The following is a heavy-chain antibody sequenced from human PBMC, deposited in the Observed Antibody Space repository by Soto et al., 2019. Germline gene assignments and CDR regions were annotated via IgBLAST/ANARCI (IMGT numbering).Heavy chain of an antibody. D-gene: IGHD2-2*01. J-gene: IGHJ5*02. CDR3: ASSSGGGYCSSTSCYEGRWFDP. CDR2: ISAYNGNT. CDR1: GYTFTSYG. Sequence: QVQLVQSGAEVKKPGASVKVSCKASGYTFTSYGISWVRQAPGQGLEWMGWISAYNGNTNDAQKLQGRVTMTTDTSTSTAYMELRSLRSDDTAVYYCASSSGGGYCSSTSCYEGRWFDPWGQGTLVTVSS. V-gene: IGHV1-18*01.